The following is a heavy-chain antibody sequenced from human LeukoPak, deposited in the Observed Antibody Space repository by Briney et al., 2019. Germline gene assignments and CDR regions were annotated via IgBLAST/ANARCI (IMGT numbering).Heavy chain of an antibody. Sequence: SETLSLTCTVSGGSISSYYWSWIRQPPGKGLEWIGYIYYSGSTYYNPSLKSRVTISVDTSKNQFSLKLSSVTAADTAVYYCASTLNQKGLERVDYWGQGTLVTVSS. CDR2: IYYSGST. CDR1: GGSISSYY. D-gene: IGHD5-24*01. V-gene: IGHV4-59*12. J-gene: IGHJ4*02. CDR3: ASTLNQKGLERVDY.